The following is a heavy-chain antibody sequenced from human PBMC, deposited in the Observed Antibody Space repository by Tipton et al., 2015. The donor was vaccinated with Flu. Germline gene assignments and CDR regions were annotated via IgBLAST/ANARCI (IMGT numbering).Heavy chain of an antibody. D-gene: IGHD5-18*01. J-gene: IGHJ4*02. CDR2: IRSKAYGGTT. V-gene: IGHV3-49*04. Sequence: SLRLSCTASGFTFGDYAMSWVRQAPGKGLEWVGFIRSKAYGGTTEYAASVKGRFTISRDDSKSIAYLQMNSLKTEDTAVYYCTREDQYSYGLPFDYWGQGTLVTVSS. CDR3: TREDQYSYGLPFDY. CDR1: GFTFGDYA.